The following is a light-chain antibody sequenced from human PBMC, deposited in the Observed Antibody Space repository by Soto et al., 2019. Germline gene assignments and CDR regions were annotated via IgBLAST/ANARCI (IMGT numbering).Light chain of an antibody. J-gene: IGKJ5*01. CDR1: QSVSKFY. CDR3: HQYGNSPPAT. V-gene: IGKV3-20*01. CDR2: GAS. Sequence: EVVMTQSPATLSVSPGERATLSCGATQSVSKFYLAWYQQKPGQVPRLLMYGASNRATDIPDRFSGSGSGTDFTLTISRVEPEDFAVYYCHQYGNSPPATFGQGTRLEIK.